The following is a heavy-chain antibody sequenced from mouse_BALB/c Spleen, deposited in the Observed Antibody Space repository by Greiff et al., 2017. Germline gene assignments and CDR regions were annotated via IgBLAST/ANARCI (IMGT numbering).Heavy chain of an antibody. Sequence: EVQLVESGGGLVQPGGSRKLSCAASGFTFSDYGMAWVRQAPGKGPEWVAFISNLAYSIYYADTVTGRFTISRENAKNTLYLEMSSLRSEDTAMYYCARGSYGSSYDYAMDYWGQGTSVTVSS. CDR2: ISNLAYSI. CDR1: GFTFSDYG. CDR3: ARGSYGSSYDYAMDY. V-gene: IGHV5-15*02. J-gene: IGHJ4*01. D-gene: IGHD1-1*01.